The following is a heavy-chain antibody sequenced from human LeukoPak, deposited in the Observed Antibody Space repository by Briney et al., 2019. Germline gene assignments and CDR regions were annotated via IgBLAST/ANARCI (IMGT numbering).Heavy chain of an antibody. Sequence: ASVTVSCKASGYTFTGYYMHWVRQAPGQGLEWMGWIDPNSGGTSYAQKFQGWVTMTRDTSISTAYMELSRLRSDDTAVYYCARDLDYWGQGTLVTVSS. CDR3: ARDLDY. CDR2: IDPNSGGT. CDR1: GYTFTGYY. V-gene: IGHV1-2*04. J-gene: IGHJ4*02.